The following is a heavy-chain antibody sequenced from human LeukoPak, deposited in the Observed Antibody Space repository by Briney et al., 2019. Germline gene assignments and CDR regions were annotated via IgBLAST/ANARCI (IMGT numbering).Heavy chain of an antibody. J-gene: IGHJ4*02. D-gene: IGHD5-12*01. CDR2: IYYSGST. CDR1: GGSISSYY. V-gene: IGHV4-59*12. Sequence: SETLSLTCTVSGGSISSYYWSWIRQPPGKGLEWIGSIYYSGSTYYNPSLESRVTILVDTSKNQFSLKLSSVTAADTAVYYCVRDQYSGYDHFDYWGQGTLVTVSS. CDR3: VRDQYSGYDHFDY.